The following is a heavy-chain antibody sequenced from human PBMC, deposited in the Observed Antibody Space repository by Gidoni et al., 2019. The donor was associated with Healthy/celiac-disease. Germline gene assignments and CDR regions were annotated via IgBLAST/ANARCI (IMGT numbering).Heavy chain of an antibody. Sequence: EVQLLASGGGLVQPGGSLRLSCAASGFPFSRCAMSWVRQAQGKGLEWVSASSGSGGSTYYADSVKGRFTISRDNSKNTLYLQMNSLRAEDTAVYYCAKDQGDTKNYYYYGMDVWGQGTTVTVSS. J-gene: IGHJ6*02. CDR2: SSGSGGST. D-gene: IGHD2-21*01. CDR3: AKDQGDTKNYYYYGMDV. V-gene: IGHV3-23*01. CDR1: GFPFSRCA.